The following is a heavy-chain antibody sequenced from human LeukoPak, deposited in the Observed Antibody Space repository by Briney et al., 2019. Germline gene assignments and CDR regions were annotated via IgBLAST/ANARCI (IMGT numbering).Heavy chain of an antibody. CDR2: INPNSGGT. V-gene: IGHV1-2*02. Sequence: ASVKVSCKASGYTFTGYYMHWVRQAPGQGLEWMGWINPNSGGTNYAQKFQGRVTMTRDTSISTAYMELSRLRSDDTAVYYFKIGGSYIDYYYYMDVWGKGTTVTVSS. CDR3: KIGGSYIDYYYYMDV. CDR1: GYTFTGYY. J-gene: IGHJ6*03. D-gene: IGHD1-26*01.